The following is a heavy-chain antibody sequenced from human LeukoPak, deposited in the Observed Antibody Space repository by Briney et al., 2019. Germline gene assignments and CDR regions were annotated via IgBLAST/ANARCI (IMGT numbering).Heavy chain of an antibody. CDR1: GYTFTAYY. CDR3: ARDPDYGGAGDY. D-gene: IGHD4-17*01. J-gene: IGHJ4*02. Sequence: ASVKVSCTASGYTFTAYYMHWVRQAPGQGLEWMGWINPNSGGTNYAQKFQGRVTMTRDTSISTAYMELSRLRSDDTAVYYCARDPDYGGAGDYWGQGTLVTVSS. V-gene: IGHV1-2*02. CDR2: INPNSGGT.